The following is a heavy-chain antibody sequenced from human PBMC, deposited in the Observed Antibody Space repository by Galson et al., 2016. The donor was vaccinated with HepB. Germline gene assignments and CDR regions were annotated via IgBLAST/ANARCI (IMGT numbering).Heavy chain of an antibody. J-gene: IGHJ4*02. V-gene: IGHV4-59*01. Sequence: SETLSLTCTVSGGPITNYYYSWIRQPPGKGLEWMGFIYFSGSISYNPSLKSRVNISLDTSNNHFSLRLSGVTAADTAVYYCASLEDYGDYQDTTWGQGTLVTASS. CDR2: IYFSGSI. CDR1: GGPITNYY. D-gene: IGHD4-17*01. CDR3: ASLEDYGDYQDTT.